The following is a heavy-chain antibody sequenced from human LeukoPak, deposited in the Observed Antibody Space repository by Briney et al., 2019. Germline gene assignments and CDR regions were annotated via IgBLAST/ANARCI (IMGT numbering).Heavy chain of an antibody. V-gene: IGHV3-20*04. CDR2: INWDGGAT. Sequence: GGSLRLSCADSGFTFNDYGMSWFRQAPGKGLEWVSGINWDGGATGYADSVKGRFTISRDNARKSLYLQIHSLRPEDTAIYYCARDLSSSWYSLAYWGHGTLVIVSS. CDR1: GFTFNDYG. J-gene: IGHJ4*01. D-gene: IGHD6-13*01. CDR3: ARDLSSSWYSLAY.